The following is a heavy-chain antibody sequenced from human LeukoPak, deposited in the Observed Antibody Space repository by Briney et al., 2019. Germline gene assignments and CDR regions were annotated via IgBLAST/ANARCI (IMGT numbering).Heavy chain of an antibody. J-gene: IGHJ4*02. CDR2: IYSGGST. V-gene: IGHV3-53*01. CDR3: ARLELLWFGEVH. Sequence: PGGSLRLSCAASGFTVSSNYMSWVRQAPGKGLEWASVIYSGGSTYYADSVKGRFTISRDNSKNTLYLQMNSLRAEDTAVYYCARLELLWFGEVHWGQGTLVTVSS. CDR1: GFTVSSNY. D-gene: IGHD3-10*01.